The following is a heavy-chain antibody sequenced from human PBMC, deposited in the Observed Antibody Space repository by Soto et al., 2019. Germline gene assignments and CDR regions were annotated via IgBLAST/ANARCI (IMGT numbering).Heavy chain of an antibody. CDR1: GDSINKFY. D-gene: IGHD2-21*02. CDR2: IYHRGEA. CDR3: TRVSTAFDS. V-gene: IGHV4-59*07. J-gene: IGHJ4*02. Sequence: RLQESGPGLVKPSDTVSLTCSVSGDSINKFYWGWIRQAPGKGLELIAYIYHRGEAFYNPSLKIRVTSSVDKSKEQFSLNVTSVTAADTAVYFCTRVSTAFDSWRQGILVTVSP.